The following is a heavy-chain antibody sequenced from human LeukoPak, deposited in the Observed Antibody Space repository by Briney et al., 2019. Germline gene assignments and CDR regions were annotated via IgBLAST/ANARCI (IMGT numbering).Heavy chain of an antibody. CDR1: GDSMIDNNFY. D-gene: IGHD5-12*01. Sequence: SETLSLTCTVSGDSMIDNNFYWGWTRQSPQKGLEWIASIYYNGKSLYNPSLKSRVTISVDASKNQISLRLSSVTAADTAVYYCAGVSGYGYYFDYWGQGTLVTVSS. J-gene: IGHJ4*02. CDR2: IYYNGKS. CDR3: AGVSGYGYYFDY. V-gene: IGHV4-39*07.